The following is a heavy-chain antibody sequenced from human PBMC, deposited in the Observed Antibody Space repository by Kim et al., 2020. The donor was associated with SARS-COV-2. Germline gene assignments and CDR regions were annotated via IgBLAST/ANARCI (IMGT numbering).Heavy chain of an antibody. CDR3: AKDFLGSYFEFDY. Sequence: YADSVKGRFTISRDNSKNTLYLQMNSLRAEDTAVYYCAKDFLGSYFEFDYWGQGTLVTVSS. J-gene: IGHJ4*02. V-gene: IGHV3-23*01. D-gene: IGHD1-26*01.